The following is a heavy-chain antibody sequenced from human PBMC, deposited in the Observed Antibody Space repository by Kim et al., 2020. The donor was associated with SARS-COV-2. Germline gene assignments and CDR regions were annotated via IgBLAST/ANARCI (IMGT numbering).Heavy chain of an antibody. CDR3: ARGLLQD. V-gene: IGHV3-7*01. CDR1: GFTFSTFY. Sequence: GGSLRLSCAASGFTFSTFYMSWVRQAPGKGLEWVANIKPDGSETSYVGSVKGRFTISRDNAKNSLYLQMNSRRAEDTAVYYCARGLLQDWGQGTLVTVSS. D-gene: IGHD3-10*01. J-gene: IGHJ4*02. CDR2: IKPDGSET.